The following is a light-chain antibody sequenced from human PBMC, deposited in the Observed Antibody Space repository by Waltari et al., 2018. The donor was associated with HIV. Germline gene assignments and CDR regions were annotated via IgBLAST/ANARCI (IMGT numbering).Light chain of an antibody. J-gene: IGLJ3*02. CDR1: SSNVGTYNL. CDR3: CSYAGSDTLV. V-gene: IGLV2-23*02. Sequence: HSALTQPASVSGSPGQSITISCTGTSSNVGTYNLVSWYQQHPGKAPKLLIYAVKRRPSWLSDRFSGSKSGNTASLTVSGLQAGDEAIYYCCSYAGSDTLVFGGGTSLTIL. CDR2: AVK.